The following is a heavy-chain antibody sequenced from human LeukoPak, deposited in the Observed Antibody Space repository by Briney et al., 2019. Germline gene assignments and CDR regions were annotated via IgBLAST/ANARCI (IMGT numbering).Heavy chain of an antibody. Sequence: PGGSLRLSCSASGLTLSGYWMHWVRQIPGKGLVWVSRIYVDGRTTNYADSVKGRFTISRDNAKNTVYLEMNSLSVEDTATYYCIRDFRSADLWGQGTLVTVTS. V-gene: IGHV3-74*01. CDR3: IRDFRSADL. CDR1: GLTLSGYW. J-gene: IGHJ5*02. CDR2: IYVDGRTT.